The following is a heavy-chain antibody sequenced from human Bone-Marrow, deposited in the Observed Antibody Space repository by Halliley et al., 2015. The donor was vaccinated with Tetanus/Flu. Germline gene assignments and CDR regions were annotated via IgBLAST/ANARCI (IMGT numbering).Heavy chain of an antibody. D-gene: IGHD3-22*01. Sequence: TLSLTCTVSGGSIQSYYWSWIRQPPGKGLEWIGYISYSGSTHYNPSVKSRVTMSVDMSKSQFSLSLSSVPAADTAVYYCASHFDRADFFDSWGQGTLVPVSS. CDR1: GGSIQSYY. J-gene: IGHJ4*02. CDR2: ISYSGST. CDR3: ASHFDRADFFDS. V-gene: IGHV4-59*08.